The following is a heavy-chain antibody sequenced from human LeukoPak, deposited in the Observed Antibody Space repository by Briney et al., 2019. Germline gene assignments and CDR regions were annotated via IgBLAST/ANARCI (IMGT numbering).Heavy chain of an antibody. CDR2: MNPNSGNT. J-gene: IGHJ4*02. V-gene: IGHV1-8*01. D-gene: IGHD3-3*01. CDR3: ARGVRYYDFWSGYIHFDY. CDR1: GYTFTSYD. Sequence: ASVKVSCKASGYTFTSYDINWVRQATGQGLEWMGWMNPNSGNTGYAQKFQGRVTMTRNTSISTAYMELRSLRSDDTAVYYCARGVRYYDFWSGYIHFDYWGQGTLVTVSS.